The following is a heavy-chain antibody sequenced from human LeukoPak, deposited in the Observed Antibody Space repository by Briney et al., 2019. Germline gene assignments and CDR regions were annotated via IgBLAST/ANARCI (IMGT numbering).Heavy chain of an antibody. J-gene: IGHJ6*03. CDR2: IYSGGST. V-gene: IGHV3-53*01. CDR3: AKSVFDSSGDPYMDV. D-gene: IGHD3-22*01. CDR1: GLIVSTYY. Sequence: GGSLRLSCAASGLIVSTYYMNWVRQAPGKGLEWVSIIYSGGSTHYADSVKGRFTVSRDNSKNTLYLQMNSLRAEDTAVYYCAKSVFDSSGDPYMDVWGKGTTVTISS.